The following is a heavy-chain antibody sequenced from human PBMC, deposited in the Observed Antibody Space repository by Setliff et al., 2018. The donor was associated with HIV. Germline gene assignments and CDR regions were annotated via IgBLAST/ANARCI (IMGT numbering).Heavy chain of an antibody. CDR1: GGSFSGYY. CDR3: ARVRLRVPPSIFDY. J-gene: IGHJ4*02. Sequence: LSLTCTVYGGSFSGYYWTWIRQPPGKGLEWIGEINHSGITNYNPTLKSRVTISTDTSKNQFSLRLNSVTAADTAVYYCARVRLRVPPSIFDYWGQGALVTVSS. CDR2: INHSGIT. D-gene: IGHD2-2*01. V-gene: IGHV4-34*01.